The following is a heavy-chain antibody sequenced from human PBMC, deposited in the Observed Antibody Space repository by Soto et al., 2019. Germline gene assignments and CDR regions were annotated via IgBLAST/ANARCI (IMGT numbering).Heavy chain of an antibody. Sequence: QVQLQESGPGLVKPSQTLSLTCTVSGGSISSGGYYWSWIHQHPGKGLEWIGYIYYSGSTYYNPSLKSRVTISVDTSKKQFSLKLSSVTAADTAVYYCSSTGSSGYYYFLGYWGQGTLVTVSS. CDR3: SSTGSSGYYYFLGY. V-gene: IGHV4-31*03. D-gene: IGHD3-22*01. J-gene: IGHJ4*02. CDR2: IYYSGST. CDR1: GGSISSGGYY.